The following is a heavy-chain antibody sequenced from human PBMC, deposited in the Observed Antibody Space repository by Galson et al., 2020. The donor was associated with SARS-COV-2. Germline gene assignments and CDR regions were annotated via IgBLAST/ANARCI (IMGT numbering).Heavy chain of an antibody. CDR1: GGSFSGYS. CDR3: ATSYQLLSAFDI. CDR2: INFGGNT. J-gene: IGHJ3*02. Sequence: SETLSLTCAVYGGSFSGYSWTWIRQPPGKGLEWIGEINFGGNTNYSPSLRSRVTVSVDTSKNQFSLNLSSVTAADTAVYYCATSYQLLSAFDIWGQGTMVTVSS. D-gene: IGHD2-2*01. V-gene: IGHV4-34*01.